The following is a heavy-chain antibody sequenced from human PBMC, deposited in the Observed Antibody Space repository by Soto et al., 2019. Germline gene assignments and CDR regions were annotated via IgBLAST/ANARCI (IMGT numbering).Heavy chain of an antibody. D-gene: IGHD2-2*03. CDR1: GYSFTSYW. CDR2: IYPSDSYT. J-gene: IGHJ6*02. Sequence: GESLKISCKGSGYSFTSYWISWVRQMPGEGLEWMGRIYPSDSYTNYSPSFQGHVTISADKSISTAYLQWSSLKASDTAMYYCARSPFGYCSSTSCYLYYYYGMDVWGQGTTVTVSS. V-gene: IGHV5-10-1*01. CDR3: ARSPFGYCSSTSCYLYYYYGMDV.